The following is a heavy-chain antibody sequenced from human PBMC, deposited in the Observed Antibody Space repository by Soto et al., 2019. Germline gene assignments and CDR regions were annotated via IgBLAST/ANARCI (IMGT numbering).Heavy chain of an antibody. V-gene: IGHV4-59*01. CDR2: IYYSGST. CDR1: GGSISSYY. D-gene: IGHD1-26*01. CDR3: ASSIVGATSRFFDY. J-gene: IGHJ4*02. Sequence: PSETLSLTCTVSGGSISSYYWSWIRQPPGKGLEWIGYIYYSGSTNYNPSLKSRVTISVDTSKNQFSLKLSSVTAADTAVYYCASSIVGATSRFFDYRGQGTLVTVSS.